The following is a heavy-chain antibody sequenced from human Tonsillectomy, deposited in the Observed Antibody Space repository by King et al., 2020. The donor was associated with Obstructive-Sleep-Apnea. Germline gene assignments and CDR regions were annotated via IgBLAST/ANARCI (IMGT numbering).Heavy chain of an antibody. CDR1: GFSFDDYA. CDR3: AKSVAGNYFDY. J-gene: IGHJ4*02. V-gene: IGHV3-9*01. Sequence: DVQLVESGGGLVQPGRSLRLSCAASGFSFDDYAMNWGRQAPGKGLGWVSGISWDSGGVGYAAFVKGRFTISRDKAKNSLSLQMNNVRPKDTALYYCAKSVAGNYFDYWGQGTLVTVSS. CDR2: ISWDSGGV. D-gene: IGHD6-19*01.